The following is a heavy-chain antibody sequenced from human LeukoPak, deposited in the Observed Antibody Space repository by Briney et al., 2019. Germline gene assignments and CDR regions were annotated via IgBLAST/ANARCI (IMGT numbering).Heavy chain of an antibody. V-gene: IGHV1-69*05. CDR1: GGTFSSYA. CDR3: ARDHYDSSGYYSNNFDY. CDR2: IIPIFGTA. Sequence: SXVKVSCKASGGTFSSYAISWVRQAPGQGLEWMGGIIPIFGTANYAQKFQGRVTITTDESTSTAYMELSSLRSEDTAVYYCARDHYDSSGYYSNNFDYWGQGTLVTVSS. J-gene: IGHJ4*02. D-gene: IGHD3-22*01.